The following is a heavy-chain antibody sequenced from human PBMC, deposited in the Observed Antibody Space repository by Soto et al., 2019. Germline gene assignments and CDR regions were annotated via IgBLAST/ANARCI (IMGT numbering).Heavy chain of an antibody. D-gene: IGHD3-22*01. CDR2: FDPEDGET. CDR1: GYTLTELS. CDR3: ATTADSSGYYYIDY. Sequence: GASVKVSCKVSGYTLTELSMHWVRQAPGKGLEWMGGFDPEDGETMYAQKFQGRVTMTEDTSTDTAYMELSSLRSEDTAVYYCATTADSSGYYYIDYWGQGTLVTVSS. V-gene: IGHV1-24*01. J-gene: IGHJ4*02.